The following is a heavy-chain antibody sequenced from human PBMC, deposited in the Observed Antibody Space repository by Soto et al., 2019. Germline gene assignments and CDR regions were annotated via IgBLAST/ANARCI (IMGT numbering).Heavy chain of an antibody. CDR1: GFSFSTYT. CDR3: AKARCTTSNCYVPHY. Sequence: EVQLLESGGGLVQPGGSLRLSCAASGFSFSTYTMSWVRRAPGKGLEWVSAISGSGGSPSYADSVQGRFTISRDNPKKTLYLQRNNLRAEDTAVYYCAKARCTTSNCYVPHYWGQGTLVTVSS. J-gene: IGHJ4*02. V-gene: IGHV3-23*01. CDR2: ISGSGGSP. D-gene: IGHD2-8*01.